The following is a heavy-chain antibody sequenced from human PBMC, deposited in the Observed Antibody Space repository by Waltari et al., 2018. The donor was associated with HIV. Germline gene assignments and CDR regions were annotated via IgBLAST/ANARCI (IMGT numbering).Heavy chain of an antibody. V-gene: IGHV4-34*02. Sequence: QVRLEQWGGGLMNSSETLSLTCAVYGTTFKGSLWGWVRQTPGRGLEWMGEIHEGGGGRRNPSLRERVSISIDRWNNQFSLKMKSMAVADSGQYDCGRRRDTTDLHYDDENGWLRKWPRRSGLDTWGRGSLVTVSP. CDR3: GRRRDTTDLHYDDENGWLRKWPRRSGLDT. CDR1: GTTFKGSL. J-gene: IGHJ4*02. D-gene: IGHD4-17*01. CDR2: IHEGGGG.